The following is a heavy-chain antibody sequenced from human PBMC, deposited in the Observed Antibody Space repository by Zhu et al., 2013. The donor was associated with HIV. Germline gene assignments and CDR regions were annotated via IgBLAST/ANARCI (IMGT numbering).Heavy chain of an antibody. Sequence: QVRLMQSGPEVKRPGSSIRVSCTASGGTFTHYAVNWVRQAPGQGFEWLGGVIPFFRVSNYAQKFKGRLSLSADESTSTDYMDLTGLTSEDTAVYYCARAPYYYDSSGYFDYWGQGTLVTVSS. CDR2: VIPFFRVS. V-gene: IGHV1-69*01. CDR1: GGTFTHYA. CDR3: ARAPYYYDSSGYFDY. D-gene: IGHD3-22*01. J-gene: IGHJ4*02.